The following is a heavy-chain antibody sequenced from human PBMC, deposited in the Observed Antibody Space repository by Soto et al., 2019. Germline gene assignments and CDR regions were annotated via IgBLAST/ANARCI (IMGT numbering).Heavy chain of an antibody. CDR2: ISYDGSNK. V-gene: IGHV3-30*18. CDR1: GFTFSSYG. J-gene: IGHJ6*02. CDR3: AKDKRDGRTPYYYGLVV. Sequence: GGSLRLSCAASGFTFSSYGMHWVRQAPGKGLEWVAVISYDGSNKYYADSVKGRFTISRDNSKNTLYLQMNSLRAEDTAVYYCAKDKRDGRTPYYYGLVVPGQGTTLTVS.